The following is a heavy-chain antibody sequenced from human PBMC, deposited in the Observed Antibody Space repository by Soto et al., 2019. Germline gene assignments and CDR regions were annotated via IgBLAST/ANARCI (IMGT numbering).Heavy chain of an antibody. V-gene: IGHV4-31*03. CDR2: IYYSGST. CDR1: GGSISSGGYY. CDR3: AREDHDSSGYYFQH. J-gene: IGHJ1*01. Sequence: QVQLQESGPGLVKPSQTLSLTCTVSGGSISSGGYYWSWFRQHPGKGLEWIGYIYYSGSTYYNPSLKSRVTISVDTSKNQFSLKLSSVTAADTAVYYCAREDHDSSGYYFQHWGQGTLVTVSS. D-gene: IGHD3-22*01.